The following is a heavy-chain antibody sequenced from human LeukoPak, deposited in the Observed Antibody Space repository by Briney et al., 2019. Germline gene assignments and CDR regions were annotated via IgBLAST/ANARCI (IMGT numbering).Heavy chain of an antibody. CDR2: IKQDGSEE. D-gene: IGHD6-13*01. CDR3: ARESRSSSWSY. J-gene: IGHJ4*02. V-gene: IGHV3-7*01. Sequence: PGGSLRLSCAASGFTLDLYWMSWVRQAPGKGLEWVANIKQDGSEEYYVDSVKGRFTISRDNAKNSLFLQMNSLRAEDTAVYYCARESRSSSWSYWGQGTLVTVSS. CDR1: GFTLDLYW.